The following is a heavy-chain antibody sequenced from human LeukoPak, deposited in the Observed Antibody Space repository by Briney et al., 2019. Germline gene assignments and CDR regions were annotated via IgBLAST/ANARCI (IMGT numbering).Heavy chain of an antibody. Sequence: PGGSLRLSCAASGFTFSTYSMNWVRLAPGKGLQWVSSISSSITYIYYADSVKGRFTISRDNAKNSLYLQMNSLRAEDMAVYYCARDQYGGYGFDYWGQGTLVTVSS. D-gene: IGHD5-12*01. CDR3: ARDQYGGYGFDY. CDR1: GFTFSTYS. V-gene: IGHV3-21*01. J-gene: IGHJ4*02. CDR2: ISSSITYI.